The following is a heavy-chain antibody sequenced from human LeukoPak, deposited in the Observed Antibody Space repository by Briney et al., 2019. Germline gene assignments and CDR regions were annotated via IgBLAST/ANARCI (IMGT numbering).Heavy chain of an antibody. V-gene: IGHV3-30*02. Sequence: PGGSLRLSCAASGFTFSSYGMHWVRQAPGKGLEWVAFIRYDGSNNDYVDSVKGRFTISRDNSKNTLYLQMNSLRAEDTAVYYCARGSYDFDYWGQGTLVTVSS. CDR3: ARGSYDFDY. J-gene: IGHJ4*02. CDR1: GFTFSSYG. CDR2: IRYDGSNN. D-gene: IGHD5-12*01.